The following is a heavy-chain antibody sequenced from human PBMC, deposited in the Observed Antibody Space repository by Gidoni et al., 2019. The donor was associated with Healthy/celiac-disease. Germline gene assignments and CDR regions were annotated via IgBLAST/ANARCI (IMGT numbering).Heavy chain of an antibody. CDR1: GGTFSSYT. J-gene: IGHJ5*02. Sequence: QVQLVQSGAEVKKPGSSVKVSCKASGGTFSSYTISWVRQAPGQGLEWMGRIIPILGIANYAQKFQGRVTITADKSTSTAYMELSSLRSEDTAVYYCARVDSGSYLGWFDPWGQGTLVTVSS. D-gene: IGHD1-26*01. CDR3: ARVDSGSYLGWFDP. CDR2: IIPILGIA. V-gene: IGHV1-69*02.